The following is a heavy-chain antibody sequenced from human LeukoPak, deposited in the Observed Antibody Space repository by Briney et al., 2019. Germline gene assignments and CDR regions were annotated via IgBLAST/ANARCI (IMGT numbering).Heavy chain of an antibody. Sequence: PGGSLRLSCAASGFTFSSYIMNWVRQAPGKGLEWVSSISSSSSYIYYADSVKGRFTISRDNAKNSLYLQMNSLRAEDTAVYYCARDGGRAVAGKNYYYYYYMDVWGKGTTVTVSS. D-gene: IGHD6-19*01. J-gene: IGHJ6*03. CDR1: GFTFSSYI. CDR2: ISSSSSYI. CDR3: ARDGGRAVAGKNYYYYYYMDV. V-gene: IGHV3-21*01.